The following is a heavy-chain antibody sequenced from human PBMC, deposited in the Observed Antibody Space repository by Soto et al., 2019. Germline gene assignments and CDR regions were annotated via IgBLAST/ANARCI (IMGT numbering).Heavy chain of an antibody. CDR2: IYTSGST. J-gene: IGHJ6*02. CDR3: AGTSFGELSSYYYNGMDV. D-gene: IGHD3-10*01. V-gene: IGHV4-4*07. Sequence: PSETLSLTCTVSGGSISSYYWSWIRQPAGKGLEWIGRIYTSGSTNYNPSLKSRVTMSVDTSKNQFSLKLSSVTAADTAVYYCAGTSFGELSSYYYNGMDVWGQGTTVTVS. CDR1: GGSISSYY.